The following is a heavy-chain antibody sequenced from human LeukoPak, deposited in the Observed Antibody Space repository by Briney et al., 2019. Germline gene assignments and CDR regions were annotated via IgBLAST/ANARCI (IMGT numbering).Heavy chain of an antibody. CDR2: ILYDAANQ. J-gene: IGHJ4*02. CDR1: GFDFSNNG. V-gene: IGHV3-30*02. Sequence: GGSLRLSCGASGFDFSNNGMHWVRQAPGKGLEWVAFILYDAANQYYADSVKGRFTISRANSKNTLYLEMDSLRSEDTAIYHCAKDIAVSDSYFDCWGQGTLVSVTS. D-gene: IGHD6-19*01. CDR3: AKDIAVSDSYFDC.